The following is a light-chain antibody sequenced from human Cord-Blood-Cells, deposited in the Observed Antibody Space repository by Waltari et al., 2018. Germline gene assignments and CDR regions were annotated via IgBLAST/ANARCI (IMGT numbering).Light chain of an antibody. CDR2: LNSDGSH. J-gene: IGLJ3*02. Sequence: QLVLTQSPSAAASLGPPAMLTCPLSSGHSSYALAWHPQQPEKGPRYLMKLNSDGSHSKGDGIPDRFSGSSSGAERYLTISSLQSEDEADYYCQTWGTGIQVFGGGTKLTVL. CDR1: SGHSSYA. V-gene: IGLV4-69*01. CDR3: QTWGTGIQV.